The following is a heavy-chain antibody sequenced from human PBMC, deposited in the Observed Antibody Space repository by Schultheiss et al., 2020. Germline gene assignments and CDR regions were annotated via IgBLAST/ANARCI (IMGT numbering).Heavy chain of an antibody. J-gene: IGHJ6*04. Sequence: GGSLGLSCAASGFTFSSYGMHWVRQAPGKGLEWVAVISYDGSNKYYADSVKGRFTISRDNSKNTLYLQMNSLRAEDTAVYYCAKDMADTAMVTVYGMDVWGKGTTVTVSS. V-gene: IGHV3-30*18. D-gene: IGHD5-18*01. CDR2: ISYDGSNK. CDR1: GFTFSSYG. CDR3: AKDMADTAMVTVYGMDV.